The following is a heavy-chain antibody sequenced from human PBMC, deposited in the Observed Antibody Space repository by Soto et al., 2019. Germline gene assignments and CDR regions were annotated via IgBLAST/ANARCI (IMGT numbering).Heavy chain of an antibody. CDR3: ARSSNFDFAFY. CDR2: IYYSGST. V-gene: IGHV4-59*01. CDR1: GRSINSFY. J-gene: IGHJ4*02. D-gene: IGHD1-1*01. Sequence: PPETLSLTCTVSGRSINSFYWAWIRQPPGKGLEYIGYIYYSGSTTYNPALKTRLTISVDTTKNQFSLKLSSVTAADTAVYYCARSSNFDFAFYWGQGTLVTVSS.